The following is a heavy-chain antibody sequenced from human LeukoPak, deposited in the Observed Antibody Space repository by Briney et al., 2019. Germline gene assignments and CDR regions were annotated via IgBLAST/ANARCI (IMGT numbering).Heavy chain of an antibody. CDR3: AKDGNSGSPYYFDY. Sequence: PGGSLRLSCAASGFTFSSYAMSWVRQAPGKGLVWVSAISGSGGSTYYADSVKGRFTISRDNSKDTLYLHMNSLRAEDTAVYYCAKDGNSGSPYYFDYWGQGTLVTVSS. CDR1: GFTFSSYA. D-gene: IGHD1-26*01. CDR2: ISGSGGST. V-gene: IGHV3-23*01. J-gene: IGHJ4*02.